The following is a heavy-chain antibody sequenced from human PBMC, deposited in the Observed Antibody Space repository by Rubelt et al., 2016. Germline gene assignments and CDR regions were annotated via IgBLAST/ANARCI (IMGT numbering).Heavy chain of an antibody. CDR2: IYYSGST. J-gene: IGHJ4*02. Sequence: GLEWIGYIYYSGSTYYNPSLKSRVTISVDTSKNQFSLKLSSVTAADTAVYYCARNSRARRDILTGFDYWGQGTLVTVSS. V-gene: IGHV4-30-4*07. D-gene: IGHD3-9*01. CDR3: ARNSRARRDILTGFDY.